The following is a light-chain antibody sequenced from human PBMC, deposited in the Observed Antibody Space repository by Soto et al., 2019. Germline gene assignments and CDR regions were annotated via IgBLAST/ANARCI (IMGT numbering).Light chain of an antibody. Sequence: QSALTQPASVSGSPGQSITISCTGTSSDVGGYNYVSWYQQHPGKAPKLIIYDVSNRPSGVSNRFSGSKSGNTASLTISGLQAEDDADYYCSSFARSTTRVVFGAGTKLTVL. CDR2: DVS. CDR3: SSFARSTTRVV. CDR1: SSDVGGYNY. J-gene: IGLJ1*01. V-gene: IGLV2-14*03.